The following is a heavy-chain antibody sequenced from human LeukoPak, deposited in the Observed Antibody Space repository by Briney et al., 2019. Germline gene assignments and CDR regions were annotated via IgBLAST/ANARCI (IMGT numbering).Heavy chain of an antibody. CDR1: GYTFTSYY. J-gene: IGHJ1*01. Sequence: GASVKVSCKASGYTFTSYYKHWVRQAPGQGLEWMGIINPSGGSTSYAQKFQGRVTMTRDMSTSTVYMELSSLRSEDTAVYYCARVDYGDYDRQYFQHWGQGTLVTVSS. CDR2: INPSGGST. CDR3: ARVDYGDYDRQYFQH. D-gene: IGHD4-17*01. V-gene: IGHV1-46*01.